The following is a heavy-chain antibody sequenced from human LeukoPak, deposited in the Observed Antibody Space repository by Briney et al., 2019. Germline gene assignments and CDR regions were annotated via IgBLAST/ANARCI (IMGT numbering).Heavy chain of an antibody. CDR2: ISYDGSNK. Sequence: GGSLRLSCAASGFTFSSYAMHWVRQAPGKGLEWVAVISYDGSNKYYADSVKGRFTISRDNSKNTLYLQMNSLRAEDTAVYYCARGGDIVVVPAAEWGIDYWGQGTLVTVSS. V-gene: IGHV3-30-3*01. J-gene: IGHJ4*02. CDR3: ARGGDIVVVPAAEWGIDY. CDR1: GFTFSSYA. D-gene: IGHD2-2*01.